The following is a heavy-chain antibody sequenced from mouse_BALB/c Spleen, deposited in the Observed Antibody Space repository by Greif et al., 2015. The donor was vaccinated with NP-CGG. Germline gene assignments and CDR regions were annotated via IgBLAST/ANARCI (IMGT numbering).Heavy chain of an antibody. CDR2: ISDGGSYT. CDR3: ARDREVRDYAMDY. J-gene: IGHJ4*01. V-gene: IGHV5-4*02. D-gene: IGHD2-14*01. CDR1: GFTFSDYY. Sequence: EVHLVESGGGLVKPGGSLKLSCAASGFTFSDYYMYWVRQTPEKRLEWVATISDGGSYTYYPDSVKGRFTISRDNAKNNLYLQMSSLKSEDTAMYYCARDREVRDYAMDYWGQGTSVTVSS.